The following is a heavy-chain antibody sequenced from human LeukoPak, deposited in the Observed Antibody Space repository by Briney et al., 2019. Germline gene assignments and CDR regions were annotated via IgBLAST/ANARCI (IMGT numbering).Heavy chain of an antibody. Sequence: PGASVKVSCKASGYTFTSYAMHWVRQAPGQRLEWMGWIDAGNGNTKYSQKFQGRVTITRDTSASTAYMELSSLRSEDTAVYYCARAGSGEDAFDIWGQGTMVTVSS. CDR3: ARAGSGEDAFDI. V-gene: IGHV1-3*01. D-gene: IGHD3-10*01. CDR1: GYTFTSYA. CDR2: IDAGNGNT. J-gene: IGHJ3*02.